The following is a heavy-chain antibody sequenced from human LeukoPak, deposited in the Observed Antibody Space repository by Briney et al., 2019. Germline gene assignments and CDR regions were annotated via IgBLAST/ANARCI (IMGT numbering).Heavy chain of an antibody. CDR3: ASAPYYGSGFDY. CDR1: GHSITSGYY. J-gene: IGHJ4*02. D-gene: IGHD3-10*01. Sequence: SETLSLTCTVSGHSITSGYYWGWIRQSPGKGLEWIGKIYHSGTTYYNPSLKSRVTISVDTSKSQLSLKLNSVTAADTAVYYCASAPYYGSGFDYWGQGTLVTVSS. CDR2: IYHSGTT. V-gene: IGHV4-38-2*02.